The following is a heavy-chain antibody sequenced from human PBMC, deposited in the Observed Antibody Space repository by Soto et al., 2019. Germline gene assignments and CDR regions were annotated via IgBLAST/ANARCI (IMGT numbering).Heavy chain of an antibody. CDR1: GFTFSGSV. Sequence: EVQLVEYGGGWVQPGGSLKLSCAASGFTFSGSVMHWVRQASGKGLEWVGRIRSKADNYATAYAASVKGRFTISRDDSRNTAYMQMNILKAEDTAVYSCLRGGDPLFDSWDQGTLVTVSS. CDR2: IRSKADNYAT. D-gene: IGHD2-21*01. J-gene: IGHJ4*02. V-gene: IGHV3-73*02. CDR3: LRGGDPLFDS.